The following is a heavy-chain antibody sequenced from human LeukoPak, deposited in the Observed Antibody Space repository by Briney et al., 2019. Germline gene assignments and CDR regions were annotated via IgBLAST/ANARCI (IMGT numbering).Heavy chain of an antibody. D-gene: IGHD3-22*01. CDR2: IIPIFGTA. Sequence: GASVKVSRKASGGTFSSYAISWVRQAPGQGLEWMGGIIPIFGTANYAQKFQGRVTITADESTSTAYMELSSLRSEDTAVYYCARAEYYYDSSGENWFDPWGQGTLVTVSS. V-gene: IGHV1-69*13. CDR3: ARAEYYYDSSGENWFDP. CDR1: GGTFSSYA. J-gene: IGHJ5*02.